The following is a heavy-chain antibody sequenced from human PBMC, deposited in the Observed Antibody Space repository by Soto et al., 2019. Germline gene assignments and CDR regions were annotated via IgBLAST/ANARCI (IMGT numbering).Heavy chain of an antibody. V-gene: IGHV2-5*01. CDR3: AHNLPVTTSAFDI. Sequence: QITLKESGPTLVKPTQTLTLTCTFSGFSLNTSGVGVGWVRQPPGRALEWLAVIYWTDDKRYSPSLKSRLSITKDTSKNQVVLTMTNMDPMDTAIFFCAHNLPVTTSAFDIWGQGTMVTVSS. D-gene: IGHD4-17*01. CDR1: GFSLNTSGVG. J-gene: IGHJ3*02. CDR2: IYWTDDK.